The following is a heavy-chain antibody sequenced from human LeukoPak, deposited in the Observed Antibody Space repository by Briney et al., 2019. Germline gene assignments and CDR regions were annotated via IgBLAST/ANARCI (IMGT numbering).Heavy chain of an antibody. Sequence: GASVKVSCKASGYTFTSYGISWVRQAPGQGLEWMGWISAYNGNTNYAQKLQGRVTMTTDTSTSTAYMELRSLRSDDTAVYYCARASLGEDNWKYEHVYRGQGTLVTVSS. D-gene: IGHD1-7*01. CDR2: ISAYNGNT. V-gene: IGHV1-18*01. J-gene: IGHJ4*02. CDR3: ARASLGEDNWKYEHVY. CDR1: GYTFTSYG.